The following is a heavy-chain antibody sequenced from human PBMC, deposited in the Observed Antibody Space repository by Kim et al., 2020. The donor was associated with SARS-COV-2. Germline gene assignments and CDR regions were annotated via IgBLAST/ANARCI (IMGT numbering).Heavy chain of an antibody. V-gene: IGHV4-39*01. CDR2: IYYSGST. J-gene: IGHJ4*02. CDR1: GGSISSSSYY. D-gene: IGHD3-3*01. CDR3: ARGISGARAERN. Sequence: SETLSLTCTVSGGSISSSSYYWGWIRQPPGKGLEWIGSIYYSGSTYYNPSLKSRVTISVDTSKNQFSLKLSSVTAADTAVYYCARGISGARAERNWGQGTLVTVSS.